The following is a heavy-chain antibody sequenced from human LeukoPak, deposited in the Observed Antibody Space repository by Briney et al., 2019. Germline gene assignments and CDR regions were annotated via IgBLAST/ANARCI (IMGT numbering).Heavy chain of an antibody. Sequence: GRSLRLSCAASGFTFDDYAMHWVRHAPGKGLEWVSGISWNSGSIGYADSVKGRFTISRDNAKNSLYLQMNSLRAEDTALYYCAKADSSSWHREVDYWGQGTLVTVSS. CDR1: GFTFDDYA. D-gene: IGHD6-13*01. J-gene: IGHJ4*02. CDR3: AKADSSSWHREVDY. CDR2: ISWNSGSI. V-gene: IGHV3-9*01.